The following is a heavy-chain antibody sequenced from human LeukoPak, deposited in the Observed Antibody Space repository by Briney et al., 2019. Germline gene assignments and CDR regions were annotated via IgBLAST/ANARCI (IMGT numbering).Heavy chain of an antibody. CDR3: ARSFSADFWSGYSLDY. V-gene: IGHV4-59*01. D-gene: IGHD3-3*01. CDR1: GGSISSYY. Sequence: SETLSLTCTVSGGSISSYYWNWIRQPPGKGLEWIGYIYYTGSTNYNPSLKSRASISVDTSKNQFSLKLSSVTAADTAVYYCARSFSADFWSGYSLDYWGQGTLVTVSS. J-gene: IGHJ4*02. CDR2: IYYTGST.